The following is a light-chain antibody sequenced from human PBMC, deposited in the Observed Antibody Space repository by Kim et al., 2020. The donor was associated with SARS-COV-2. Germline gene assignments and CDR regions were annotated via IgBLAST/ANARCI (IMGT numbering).Light chain of an antibody. V-gene: IGLV3-19*01. CDR2: GKN. CDR3: NSRDSNDNVV. CDR1: SLRSYY. J-gene: IGLJ2*01. Sequence: VALGQTVRITCQGDSLRSYYATWYQQKPGQSPIVVIYGKNNRPSGIPDRFSGSSSGNTASLTITGTQAGDEADYYCNSRDSNDNVVFGGGTKLTVL.